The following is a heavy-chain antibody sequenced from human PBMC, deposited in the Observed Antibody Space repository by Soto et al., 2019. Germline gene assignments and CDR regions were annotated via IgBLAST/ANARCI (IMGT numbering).Heavy chain of an antibody. CDR3: ARAGPAAAGSYGMDV. CDR2: ISSSSSYI. D-gene: IGHD6-13*01. V-gene: IGHV3-21*01. J-gene: IGHJ6*02. CDR1: GFTFSSYS. Sequence: GGSLRLSCAASGFTFSSYSMNWVRQAPGKGLEWVSSISSSSSYIYYADSVKGRFTISRDNAKNSLYLQMNSLRAEDTAVYYCARAGPAAAGSYGMDVWGQGTTVTVSS.